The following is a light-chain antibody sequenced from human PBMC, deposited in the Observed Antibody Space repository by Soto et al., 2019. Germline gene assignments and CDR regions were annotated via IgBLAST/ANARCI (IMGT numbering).Light chain of an antibody. CDR3: QQSGT. CDR2: DAS. CDR1: QSISSW. Sequence: DIQMTQSPSTLSASVGDRVTITCRASQSISSWLAWYQQKPGKAPKLLIYDASSLESGVPSRFSGSGSGTKFTLTFSSLQPDDFAPYYCQQSGTFGQGT. J-gene: IGKJ1*01. V-gene: IGKV1-5*01.